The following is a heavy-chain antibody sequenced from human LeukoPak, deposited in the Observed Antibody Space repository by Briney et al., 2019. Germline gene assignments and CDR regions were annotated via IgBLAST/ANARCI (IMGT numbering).Heavy chain of an antibody. CDR1: GFTFSNYA. J-gene: IGHJ6*02. CDR2: INYNGGST. Sequence: GGSLRLSCLASGFTFSNYAMSWVRQAPGKGLVWVSRINYNGGSTTYADSVKGRFTISRDNAKNTLYLHMNSLRAEDTGVFYCARGPAYTSGWYGLDVWGHGTTVTVSS. V-gene: IGHV3-74*01. CDR3: ARGPAYTSGWYGLDV. D-gene: IGHD6-19*01.